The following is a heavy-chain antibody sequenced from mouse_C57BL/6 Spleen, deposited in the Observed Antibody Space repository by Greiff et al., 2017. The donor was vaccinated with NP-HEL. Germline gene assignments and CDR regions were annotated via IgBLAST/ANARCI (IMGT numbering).Heavy chain of an antibody. V-gene: IGHV1-81*01. CDR2: IYPRSGNT. Sequence: QVQLQQSGAELARPGASVKLSCKASGYTFTSYGISWVKQRTGQGLEWIGEIYPRSGNTYYNEKFKGKATLTADKSSSTAYMELRSLTSEDSAVYFCATTMVTTDDFDDWGQGTTLTVSS. D-gene: IGHD2-2*01. CDR3: ATTMVTTDDFDD. CDR1: GYTFTSYG. J-gene: IGHJ2*01.